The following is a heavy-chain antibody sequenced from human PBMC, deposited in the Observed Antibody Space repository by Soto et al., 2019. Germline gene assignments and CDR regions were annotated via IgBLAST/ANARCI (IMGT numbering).Heavy chain of an antibody. CDR1: GGTFSSYA. J-gene: IGHJ4*02. D-gene: IGHD3-22*01. Sequence: ASVKVSCEASGGTFSSYAISWVRQAPGQGLEWMGGIIPIFGTANYAQKFQGRVTITADESTSTAYMELSSLRSEDTAVYYCARERRYYDSSGYYFGYWGQGTLVTVSS. CDR2: IIPIFGTA. V-gene: IGHV1-69*13. CDR3: ARERRYYDSSGYYFGY.